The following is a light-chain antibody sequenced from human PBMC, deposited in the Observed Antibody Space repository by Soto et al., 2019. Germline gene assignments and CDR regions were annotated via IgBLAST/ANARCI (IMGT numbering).Light chain of an antibody. Sequence: QSVLTQPPSVSGAPGQRVTISCTGSSSNIGAGSDVHWYQQLPGTAPKLLIHGNSNRPSGVPDRFSGSKSGPSASLAITGLQAEDEADYYCQSYASSLSGVVFGGGTKLTVL. J-gene: IGLJ2*01. CDR2: GNS. CDR3: QSYASSLSGVV. CDR1: SSNIGAGSD. V-gene: IGLV1-40*01.